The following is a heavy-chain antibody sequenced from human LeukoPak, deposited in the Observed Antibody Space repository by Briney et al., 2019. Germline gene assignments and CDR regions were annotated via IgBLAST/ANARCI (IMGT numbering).Heavy chain of an antibody. J-gene: IGHJ4*02. V-gene: IGHV3-7*04. D-gene: IGHD3-16*02. CDR1: GFTFSTYW. CDR2: IKQDGSEK. Sequence: GGSLRLSCVASGFTFSTYWMSWVRQAPGKGLEWVANIKQDGSEKYYVDSVKGRFTISRDNAKNSLYLQMNSLRVDDTAVYYCATAGDQGRVWGSYREFDYWGQGTLVTVSS. CDR3: ATAGDQGRVWGSYREFDY.